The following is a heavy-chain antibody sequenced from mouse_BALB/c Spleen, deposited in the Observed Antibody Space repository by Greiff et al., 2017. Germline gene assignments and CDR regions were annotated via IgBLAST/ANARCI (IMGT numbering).Heavy chain of an antibody. Sequence: EVKLMESGGGLVKPGGSLKLSCAASGFTFSSYAMSWVRQSPEKRLEWVAEISSGGSYTYYPDTVTGRFTISRDNAKNTLYLDMSSLRSEDTAMYYCARVDYGSSYENWYFDVWGAGTTVTVSS. J-gene: IGHJ1*01. D-gene: IGHD1-1*01. CDR3: ARVDYGSSYENWYFDV. V-gene: IGHV5-9-4*01. CDR1: GFTFSSYA. CDR2: ISSGGSYT.